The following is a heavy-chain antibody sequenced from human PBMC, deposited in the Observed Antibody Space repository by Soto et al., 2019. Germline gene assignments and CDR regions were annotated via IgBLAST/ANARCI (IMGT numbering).Heavy chain of an antibody. V-gene: IGHV3-23*01. Sequence: GGSLRLSCAASGFTFSSYAMSWVRQAPGKGLEWVSAISGSGGSTYYADSVKGRFTISRDNSKNTLYLQMNSLRAEDTAVYYCAKATVRGLDYSNLDDAFDIWGQGTMVTVSS. CDR2: ISGSGGST. D-gene: IGHD4-4*01. J-gene: IGHJ3*02. CDR1: GFTFSSYA. CDR3: AKATVRGLDYSNLDDAFDI.